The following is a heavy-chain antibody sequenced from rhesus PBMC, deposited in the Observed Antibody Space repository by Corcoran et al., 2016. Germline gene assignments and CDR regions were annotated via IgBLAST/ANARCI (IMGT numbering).Heavy chain of an antibody. J-gene: IGHJ4*01. Sequence: EVQLVESGGGLVQPGGSLRLSCAASGFTFSIYGMYWVRQAPGKGLEWISAISSGGGSTYYADSVKGRFTISRDNSKNTLSLQMNSLRAEDTAVYYCAIVQLGYWGQGVLVTVSS. CDR1: GFTFSIYG. D-gene: IGHD3-3*01. CDR2: ISSGGGST. V-gene: IGHV3S25*01. CDR3: AIVQLGY.